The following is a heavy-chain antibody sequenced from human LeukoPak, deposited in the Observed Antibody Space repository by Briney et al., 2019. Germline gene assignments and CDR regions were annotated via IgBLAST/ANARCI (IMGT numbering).Heavy chain of an antibody. CDR3: AKWGSFYYYDSSGYPDY. J-gene: IGHJ4*02. D-gene: IGHD3-22*01. CDR2: ISGSGDRT. CDR1: GFTFSSYA. Sequence: GGSLRLSCAASGFTFSSYAMSWLRQAPGKGLEWVSGISGSGDRTYYADSVKGRFTISRDNSKNTLYLQMNSLRVEDTAVYYCAKWGSFYYYDSSGYPDYWGQGSLVTVSS. V-gene: IGHV3-23*01.